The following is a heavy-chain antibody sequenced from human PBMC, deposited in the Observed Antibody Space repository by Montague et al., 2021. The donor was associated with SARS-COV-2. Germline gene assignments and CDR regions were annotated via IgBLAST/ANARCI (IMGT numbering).Heavy chain of an antibody. Sequence: PALVKPTQTLTLTCTFSGFSLSTSGVGVGWIRQPPGKALEWLALIYWADDKRYSPSLKSRLTIPKDTSKNQVVLTMTNMDPVDTATYYCAHRRAFYGDYGYWGQGTLVTVSS. V-gene: IGHV2-5*02. D-gene: IGHD4-17*01. J-gene: IGHJ4*02. CDR2: IYWADDK. CDR1: GFSLSTSGVG. CDR3: AHRRAFYGDYGY.